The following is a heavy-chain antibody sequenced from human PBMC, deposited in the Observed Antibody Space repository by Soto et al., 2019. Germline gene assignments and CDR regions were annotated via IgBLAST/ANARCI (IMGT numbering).Heavy chain of an antibody. J-gene: IGHJ4*02. D-gene: IGHD5-12*01. Sequence: SENLSLTCAVYGGSFSGYYWSWIRQPPGKGLEWIGEINHSGSTNYNPSLKSRVTISVGTSKNQFSLKLSSVTAADTAVYYCARQAWLQAFDYWGQGTRVTVSS. CDR2: INHSGST. V-gene: IGHV4-34*01. CDR1: GGSFSGYY. CDR3: ARQAWLQAFDY.